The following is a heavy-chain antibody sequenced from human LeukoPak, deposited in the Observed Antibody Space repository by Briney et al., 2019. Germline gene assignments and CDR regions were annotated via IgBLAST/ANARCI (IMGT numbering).Heavy chain of an antibody. Sequence: GGSLRLSCAASGFTFTSYSMNWVRQAPGKGLEWVSTISGGGGSTYYADFVKGRFTISRDNSKNTLYLQVNSLRADDTAVYYCAKGGKWDVTPFDYWGQGTLVTVSS. CDR1: GFTFTSYS. D-gene: IGHD1-26*01. CDR3: AKGGKWDVTPFDY. V-gene: IGHV3-23*01. J-gene: IGHJ4*02. CDR2: ISGGGGST.